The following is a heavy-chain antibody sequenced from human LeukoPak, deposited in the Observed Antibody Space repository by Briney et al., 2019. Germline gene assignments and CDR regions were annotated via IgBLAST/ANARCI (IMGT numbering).Heavy chain of an antibody. Sequence: GGSLRLSCAASGFTFSSYEMNWVRQAPGKGLEWVSYISSSRSTIYYADSVKGRFTISRDNAKNSLYLHMNSLRAEDTAVYYCARPIDSSGYYGGTFDYWGQGTLVTVSS. D-gene: IGHD3-22*01. V-gene: IGHV3-48*03. CDR2: ISSSRSTI. J-gene: IGHJ4*02. CDR1: GFTFSSYE. CDR3: ARPIDSSGYYGGTFDY.